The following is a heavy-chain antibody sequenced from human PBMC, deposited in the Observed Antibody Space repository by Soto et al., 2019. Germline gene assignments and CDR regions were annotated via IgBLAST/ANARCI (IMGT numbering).Heavy chain of an antibody. CDR3: ARDRTLDIVVLPAAMRSYGMDV. J-gene: IGHJ6*02. Sequence: QVQLVQSGAEVKKPGSSVKVSCQASGGTFSSYAISWVRQAPGQGLEWMGGIIPIFGTANYAQKFQGRVTITADESTSTAYMELSSLRSVDTPAHYCARDRTLDIVVLPAAMRSYGMDVWGQGTTVTVSS. CDR1: GGTFSSYA. D-gene: IGHD2-2*03. CDR2: IIPIFGTA. V-gene: IGHV1-69*01.